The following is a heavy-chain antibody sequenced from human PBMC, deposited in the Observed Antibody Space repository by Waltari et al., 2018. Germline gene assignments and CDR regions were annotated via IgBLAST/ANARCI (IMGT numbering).Heavy chain of an antibody. J-gene: IGHJ4*02. D-gene: IGHD6-13*01. CDR1: GFTFSGST. Sequence: EVQVVESGGGLVQPGGSLKLSCATSGFTFSGSTIHWVRQTPGKGLEWIGRIRSKPNKYATRYTASVEGRFTISRDDSENTAYLQMSSLMTEDTAVYYCTGGAVTGTDFWGQGTLVTVSS. CDR3: TGGAVTGTDF. CDR2: IRSKPNKYAT. V-gene: IGHV3-73*01.